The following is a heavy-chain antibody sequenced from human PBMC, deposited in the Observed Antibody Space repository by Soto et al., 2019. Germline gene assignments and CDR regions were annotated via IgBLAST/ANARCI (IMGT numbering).Heavy chain of an antibody. CDR1: GGSISSGGYY. CDR2: IYYSGST. V-gene: IGHV4-31*03. Sequence: KPSETLSLTCTVSGGSISSGGYYWSWIRQHPGKGLEWIGYIYYSGSTYYNPSLKSRVTISVDTSKNQFSLKLSSVTAADTAVYYCARERVPNWFDPWGQGTLVTVSS. CDR3: ARERVPNWFDP. J-gene: IGHJ5*02.